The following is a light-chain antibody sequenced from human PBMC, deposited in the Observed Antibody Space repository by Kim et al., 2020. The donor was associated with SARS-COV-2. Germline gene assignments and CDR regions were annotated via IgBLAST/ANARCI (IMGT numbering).Light chain of an antibody. CDR2: DAS. V-gene: IGKV1-5*01. J-gene: IGKJ4*01. CDR1: QDIAKW. Sequence: DIQLTQSPSTLSASVGDRVTLTCRASQDIAKWLAWFQQEPGKAPKLLIYDASTLESGVPSRFSGSGSGTAFTLTISSLQPDDFATYYCQQYDNSFVTFGGGTKVDIK. CDR3: QQYDNSFVT.